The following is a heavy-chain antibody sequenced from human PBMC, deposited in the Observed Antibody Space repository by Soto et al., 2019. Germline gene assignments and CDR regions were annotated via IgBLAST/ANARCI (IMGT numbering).Heavy chain of an antibody. CDR3: AKYLAARREYYYAMGV. V-gene: IGHV3-33*06. CDR2: LWYDGSNK. CDR1: GFTFRSYG. J-gene: IGHJ6*02. D-gene: IGHD6-6*01. Sequence: QVNLVESGGGVVQPGRSLRLSCAASGFTFRSYGTHWVRQAPGKGLEWVAVLWYDGSNKYYADSVKGRFTISRDNSENTMYLQMNTLRTEDTAVYYCAKYLAARREYYYAMGVWGQGTTVTVSS.